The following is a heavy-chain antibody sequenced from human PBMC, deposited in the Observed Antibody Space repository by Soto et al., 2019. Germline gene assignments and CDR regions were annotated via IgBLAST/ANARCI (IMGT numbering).Heavy chain of an antibody. CDR3: ARDRIPAAEFDY. J-gene: IGHJ4*02. CDR1: GFTFSSYS. V-gene: IGHV3-21*01. Sequence: EVQLVESGGGLVKPGGSLRLSCAASGFTFSSYSMNWVRQAPGKGLEWVSSISSSSSYIYYADSVKGRFTISRDNPKNSLYLQMNSLRAEDTAVYYCARDRIPAAEFDYWGQGTLVTVSS. CDR2: ISSSSSYI. D-gene: IGHD2-2*01.